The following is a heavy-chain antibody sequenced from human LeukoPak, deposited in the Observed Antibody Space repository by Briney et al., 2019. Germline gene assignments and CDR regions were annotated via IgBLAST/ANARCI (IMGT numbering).Heavy chain of an antibody. D-gene: IGHD2-2*01. Sequence: SETLSLTCTVSGGSISSYYWSWIRQPAGKGLEWIGRIYTSGSTNYNPSLKSRVTMSVDTSKNQFSLKLSSVTAADTAVYYCAREGSYYDIVVVPAALYYMDVWGKGTTVTVSS. CDR1: GGSISSYY. V-gene: IGHV4-4*07. J-gene: IGHJ6*03. CDR3: AREGSYYDIVVVPAALYYMDV. CDR2: IYTSGST.